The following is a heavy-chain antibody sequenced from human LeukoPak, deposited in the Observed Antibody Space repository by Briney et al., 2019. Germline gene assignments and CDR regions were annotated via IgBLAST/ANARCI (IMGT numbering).Heavy chain of an antibody. CDR2: INHSGST. Sequence: SETLSLTCAVYGGSFRGYYWSWIRQPPGKGLEWIGEINHSGSTNYNPSLKSRVTISVDTSKNQFSLKLSSVTAADTAVYYCATLGYCSSTSCYAFDYWGQGTLVTVSS. CDR1: GGSFRGYY. V-gene: IGHV4-34*01. CDR3: ATLGYCSSTSCYAFDY. J-gene: IGHJ4*02. D-gene: IGHD2-2*01.